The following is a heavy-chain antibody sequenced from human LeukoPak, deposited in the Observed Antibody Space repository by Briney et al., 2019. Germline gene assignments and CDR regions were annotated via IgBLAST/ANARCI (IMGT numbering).Heavy chain of an antibody. V-gene: IGHV3-48*01. D-gene: IGHD4-17*01. CDR3: ARGGAVTRYASAPDY. J-gene: IGHJ4*02. CDR1: GFSFSTYS. CDR2: ITGGSSTI. Sequence: PGGSLRLSCAASGFSFSTYSMNWVRQAPGKGLEWLSYITGGSSTIYYADSVKGRFTISRDNSKNTLFLQMNSLRADDMAVYYCARGGAVTRYASAPDYWGQGTLVTVSS.